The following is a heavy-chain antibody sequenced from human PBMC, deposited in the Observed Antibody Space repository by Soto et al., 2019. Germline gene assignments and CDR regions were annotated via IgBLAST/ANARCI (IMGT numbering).Heavy chain of an antibody. J-gene: IGHJ4*02. Sequence: KTSETLSLTCTVSGGSISSGDYYWSWIRQPPGKGLEWIGYIHYSGSTYYNPSLKSRITMSVDTSKNQFSLRLSSVTAADTAMYYCARGSSRWDYWGQGTLVTVSS. CDR3: ARGSSRWDY. CDR1: GGSISSGDYY. D-gene: IGHD6-13*01. V-gene: IGHV4-30-4*01. CDR2: IHYSGST.